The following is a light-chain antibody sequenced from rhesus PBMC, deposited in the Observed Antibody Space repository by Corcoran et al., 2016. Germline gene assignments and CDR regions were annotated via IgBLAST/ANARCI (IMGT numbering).Light chain of an antibody. Sequence: DIQMTQSPSSLSASVGDKVTITCQASQSISSWLAGYQQKPGKAPTPLIHKASSLESGVPSRFSGSGSGTDFTLTISSLQPEVFATYYCQQYNSAPFTFGPGTKLDIK. J-gene: IGKJ3*01. V-gene: IGKV1-16*01. CDR1: QSISSW. CDR2: KAS. CDR3: QQYNSAPFT.